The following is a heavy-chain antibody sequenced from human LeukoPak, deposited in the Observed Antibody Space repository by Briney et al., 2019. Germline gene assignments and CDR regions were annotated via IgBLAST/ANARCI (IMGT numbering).Heavy chain of an antibody. Sequence: SQTLSLTCGVSGGSISSGGYSWTWIRKSPGKGLEWIGYIYHSGSTYYNPSLKSRVTISVDRSKNQFSLKLSSVTAADTAVYYCAAEPLRGAFDIWGQGTMGTVSS. CDR2: IYHSGST. V-gene: IGHV4-30-2*06. CDR3: AAEPLRGAFDI. J-gene: IGHJ3*02. CDR1: GGSISSGGYS. D-gene: IGHD1-26*01.